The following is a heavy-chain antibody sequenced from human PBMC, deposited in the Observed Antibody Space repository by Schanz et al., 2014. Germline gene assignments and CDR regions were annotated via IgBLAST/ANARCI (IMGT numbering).Heavy chain of an antibody. Sequence: QVQLVQSGTQVKKPGASVKASCKASGYTFVSYSMHWVRQAPGQGLEWMGIVNPSVRGTHFAREFQGRVTVTSDTSTSTVYMELSGLRSEDTAVYYCASSGAGYSSSWDFDYWGQGTLVTVSS. CDR3: ASSGAGYSSSWDFDY. CDR2: VNPSVRGT. J-gene: IGHJ4*02. D-gene: IGHD6-13*01. V-gene: IGHV1-46*01. CDR1: GYTFVSYS.